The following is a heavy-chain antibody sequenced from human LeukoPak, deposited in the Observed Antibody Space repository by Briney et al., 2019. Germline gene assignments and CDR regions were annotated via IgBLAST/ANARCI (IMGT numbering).Heavy chain of an antibody. D-gene: IGHD3-10*01. J-gene: IGHJ4*02. Sequence: GASVKVSCKASGYTFTKYGITWVRQAPGQGLEWMGWISTYNGNTNYAQKLQGRVTMTTDTSTSTAYMELRSLRSDDTAVYYCARDLGSGSYDYWGQGTLVTVSS. CDR1: GYTFTKYG. CDR3: ARDLGSGSYDY. CDR2: ISTYNGNT. V-gene: IGHV1-18*01.